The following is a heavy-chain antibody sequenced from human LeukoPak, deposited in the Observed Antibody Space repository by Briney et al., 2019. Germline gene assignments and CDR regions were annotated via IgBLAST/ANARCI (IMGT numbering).Heavy chain of an antibody. D-gene: IGHD3-22*01. CDR1: GGSISSGGYY. CDR2: IYYSGST. Sequence: SQTLSLTCTVSGGSISSGGYYWSWIRQHPGKGLEWIGYIYYSGSTYYNPSLKSRVTISVDTSKNQFSLKLSSVTAADTAVYYWASCGPYYYDSSCHHAEFFPHWGPGTLVTVSS. J-gene: IGHJ1*01. CDR3: ASCGPYYYDSSCHHAEFFPH. V-gene: IGHV4-31*03.